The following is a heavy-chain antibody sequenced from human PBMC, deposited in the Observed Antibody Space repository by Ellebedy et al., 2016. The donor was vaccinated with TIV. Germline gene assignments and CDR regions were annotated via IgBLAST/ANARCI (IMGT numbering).Heavy chain of an antibody. J-gene: IGHJ4*02. Sequence: GESLKISCSTSGFTFSNYWMHWVRQAPGQGLVWVSRMNTDGRSVDYADSVKGRFTISRDNAKNTLSLQMSSLRAEDTALYFCARQYVTSSTSIGFWGQGTLVTVSS. V-gene: IGHV3-74*01. CDR3: ARQYVTSSTSIGF. CDR2: MNTDGRSV. D-gene: IGHD6-6*01. CDR1: GFTFSNYW.